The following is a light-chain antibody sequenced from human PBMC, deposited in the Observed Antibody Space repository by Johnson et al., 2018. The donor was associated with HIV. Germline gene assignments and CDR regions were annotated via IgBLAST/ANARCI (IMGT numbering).Light chain of an antibody. Sequence: QSILTQPPSVSAAPGQKVTISCSGSSSNIENNYVSWYQQLPHTAPKLLISDNDKRPSGIPDRFSGSKSGASATLDIPGLHPGDEAAYSCGTWVRSLTVYVFGTGTKVTVL. J-gene: IGLJ1*01. CDR3: GTWVRSLTVYV. V-gene: IGLV1-51*01. CDR2: DND. CDR1: SSNIENNY.